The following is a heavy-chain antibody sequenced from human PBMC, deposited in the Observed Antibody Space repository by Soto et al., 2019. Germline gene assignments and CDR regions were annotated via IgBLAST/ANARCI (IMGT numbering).Heavy chain of an antibody. CDR3: ARDGVHTAMVSSEYFQH. Sequence: QVQLQESGPGLVKPSQTLSLICTVSGGSISSGGYYWSWIRQHPGKGLEWIGYIYYRRSTYYNPSLTSLVTISADKSKNQFSLKLSSVTAADTAVYYCARDGVHTAMVSSEYFQHWGQCTLVTVTS. V-gene: IGHV4-31*01. J-gene: IGHJ1*01. CDR2: IYYRRST. CDR1: GGSISSGGYY. D-gene: IGHD5-18*01.